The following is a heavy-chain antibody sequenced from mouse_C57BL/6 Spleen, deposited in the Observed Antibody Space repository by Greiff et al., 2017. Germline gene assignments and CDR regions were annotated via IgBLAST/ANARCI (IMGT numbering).Heavy chain of an antibody. CDR2: ILPGSGST. D-gene: IGHD2-12*01. J-gene: IGHJ1*03. Sequence: QVQLQQSGAELMKPGASVKLSCKATGYTFTGYWIAWVKQRPGHGLEWIGEILPGSGSTNYNEKFKGKATFTADTSSNTAYMQLSSLTTEDSAIYYWARRDPEYDGGLYWYCGVWGTGTTVTVAS. V-gene: IGHV1-9*01. CDR3: ARRDPEYDGGLYWYCGV. CDR1: GYTFTGYW.